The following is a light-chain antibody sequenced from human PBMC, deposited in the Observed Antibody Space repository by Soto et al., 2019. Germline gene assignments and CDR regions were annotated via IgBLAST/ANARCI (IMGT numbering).Light chain of an antibody. CDR1: QSVSSTY. V-gene: IGKV3-20*01. J-gene: IGKJ4*01. Sequence: DIVLTQSPGTLSLSPGERATLSCRASQSVSSTYLAWYQQNPGQAPRLLIYGASSRATGIPDRFSGSGSGTDLTLTISRLEPEDFAVYYCQQYGSSPLTFGGGTKVEIK. CDR2: GAS. CDR3: QQYGSSPLT.